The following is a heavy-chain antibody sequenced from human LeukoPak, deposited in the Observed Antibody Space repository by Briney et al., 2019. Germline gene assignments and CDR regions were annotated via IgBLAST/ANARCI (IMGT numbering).Heavy chain of an antibody. J-gene: IGHJ4*02. D-gene: IGHD6-19*01. CDR2: IYYTGNT. CDR3: ATVASGWYPDY. CDR1: GGSISNYY. V-gene: IGHV4-59*01. Sequence: PSETLSLTCTVSGGSISNYYWNWIRQPPGKGLECIGYIYYTGNTNYNPSLKSRVTISVDTSKNQFSLKLNSVTAADTAVYYCATVASGWYPDYWGQGALVTVAS.